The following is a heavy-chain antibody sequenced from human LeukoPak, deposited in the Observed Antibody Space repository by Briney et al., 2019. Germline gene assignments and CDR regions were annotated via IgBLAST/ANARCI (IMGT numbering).Heavy chain of an antibody. V-gene: IGHV4-59*08. CDR1: GGSISNYY. CDR3: ASLGYCSSTSCQNWFDP. D-gene: IGHD2-2*03. CDR2: IYYSGSP. J-gene: IGHJ5*02. Sequence: SETLFLTCSVSGGSISNYYWSWIRQPPGKGLEWIGYIYYSGSPNYNPSLKSRVTISVDTSKNQFSLKLSSVTAADTAVYYCASLGYCSSTSCQNWFDPWGQGTLVTVSS.